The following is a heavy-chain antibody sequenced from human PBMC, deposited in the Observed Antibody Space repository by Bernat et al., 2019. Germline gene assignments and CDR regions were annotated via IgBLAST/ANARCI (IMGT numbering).Heavy chain of an antibody. V-gene: IGHV3-74*02. Sequence: VQLVESGGGVVQPGRSLRLSCAASGFTFSSYWMDWVRQAPGKGLVWVSRINSDGSTTYADSVKGRFTISRDNAKNTLYLQMNSLRAEDTAVYYCARVGLMTTVSPFDYWGQGTLVTVSS. J-gene: IGHJ4*02. CDR2: INSDGST. CDR1: GFTFSSYW. CDR3: ARVGLMTTVSPFDY. D-gene: IGHD4-17*01.